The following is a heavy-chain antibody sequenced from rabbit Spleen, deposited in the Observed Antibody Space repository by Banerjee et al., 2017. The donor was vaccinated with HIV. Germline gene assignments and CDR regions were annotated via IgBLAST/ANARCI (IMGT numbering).Heavy chain of an antibody. CDR1: GFDFSAYG. D-gene: IGHD4-1*01. Sequence: QEQLVESGGGLVQPGGSLKLSCKASGFDFSAYGVSWVRQAPGKGLEWIGYIDAGSSGTTYYATWAKGRFTISKTSSTTVTLQMPSLTAADTATYFCARETSSGWGVVSFYFNLWGPGTLVTVS. V-gene: IGHV1S45*01. J-gene: IGHJ4*01. CDR2: IDAGSSGTT. CDR3: ARETSSGWGVVSFYFNL.